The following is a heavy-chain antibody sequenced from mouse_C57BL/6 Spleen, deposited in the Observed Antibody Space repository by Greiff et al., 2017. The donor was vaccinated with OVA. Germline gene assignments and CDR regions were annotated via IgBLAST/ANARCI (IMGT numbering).Heavy chain of an antibody. Sequence: QVQLQQSGAELVKPGASVKVSCKASGYTFTSYWMHWVKQSPGQGLAWIGGIIPSDGDPNYNQKFKGKATLTVDKSSSTAYMQLSSLTAEDSAVYYCAIIDYGNSNAMDDWGKGTSVTVSS. D-gene: IGHD2-1*01. CDR2: IIPSDGDP. CDR1: GYTFTSYW. J-gene: IGHJ4*01. V-gene: IGHV1-74*01. CDR3: AIIDYGNSNAMDD.